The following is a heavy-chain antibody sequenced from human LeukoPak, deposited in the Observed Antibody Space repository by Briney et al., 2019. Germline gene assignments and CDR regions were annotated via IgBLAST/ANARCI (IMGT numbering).Heavy chain of an antibody. J-gene: IGHJ4*02. Sequence: ASVKVSCKASGYTSTGYYMHWVRQAPGQGLEWMGWINPNSGGTNYAQKFQGRVTMTRDTSISTAYMELSRLRSDDTAVYYCARGLEWLLYYFDYWGQGTLVTVSS. V-gene: IGHV1-2*02. CDR2: INPNSGGT. CDR1: GYTSTGYY. CDR3: ARGLEWLLYYFDY. D-gene: IGHD3-3*01.